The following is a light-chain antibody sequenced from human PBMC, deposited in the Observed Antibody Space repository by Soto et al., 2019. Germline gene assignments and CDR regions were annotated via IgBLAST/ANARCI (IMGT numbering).Light chain of an antibody. Sequence: EIVMTQSPATLSVSPGEGATLSCRASQGIGDTLAWYQQKPGQTPRLLIYDTSIRATGVPARFSGSRSGAEFTLTISSLQPEDFATYYCQQSYSTQPFTFGPGTKVDIK. CDR3: QQSYSTQPFT. CDR2: DTS. V-gene: IGKV3-15*01. CDR1: QGIGDT. J-gene: IGKJ3*01.